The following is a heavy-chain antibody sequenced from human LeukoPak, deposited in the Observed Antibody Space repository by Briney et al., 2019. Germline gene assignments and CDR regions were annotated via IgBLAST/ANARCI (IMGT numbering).Heavy chain of an antibody. CDR1: GFTFRSYA. Sequence: PGGSLRLSCAASGFTFRSYAMHWVRQAPGKGLEWVAVILQDGNEKHYTDSVKGRFTISRDNSMSTLYLQMNTLRGEDTAIYYCARERCVVGACGALDVWGQGTMATVSS. V-gene: IGHV3-30*10. CDR3: ARERCVVGACGALDV. CDR2: ILQDGNEK. D-gene: IGHD1-26*01. J-gene: IGHJ3*01.